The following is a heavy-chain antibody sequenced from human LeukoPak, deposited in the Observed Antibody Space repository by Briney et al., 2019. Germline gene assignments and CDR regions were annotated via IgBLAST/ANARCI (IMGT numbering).Heavy chain of an antibody. CDR1: GYTFTGYY. CDR3: ARVGVEATTRTPLDY. J-gene: IGHJ4*02. D-gene: IGHD1-26*01. Sequence: ASVKVSCKASGYTFTGYYMHWVRQAPGQGLEWMGWINPNSGGTNYAQKFQGRVTMTRDTSISTAYMELSRLRSDDTAVYYCARVGVEATTRTPLDYWGQGTLVTVSS. V-gene: IGHV1-2*02. CDR2: INPNSGGT.